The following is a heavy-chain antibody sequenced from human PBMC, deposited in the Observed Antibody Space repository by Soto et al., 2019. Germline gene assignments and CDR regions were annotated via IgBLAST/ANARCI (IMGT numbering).Heavy chain of an antibody. D-gene: IGHD3-10*01. CDR3: ARHGFGSLHGLVDV. V-gene: IGHV4-59*08. J-gene: IGHJ6*02. CDR2: INYNGGS. CDR1: GGSFTNYY. Sequence: QVQLQESGPGLVKPSETLSLTCTVSGGSFTNYYCSWFRQPPGKGLEWIGYINYNGGSAYNLPLKRRVTMSMAPAKTQFSRMLEYVTATDTAVYYCARHGFGSLHGLVDVWGQGTTVIVSS.